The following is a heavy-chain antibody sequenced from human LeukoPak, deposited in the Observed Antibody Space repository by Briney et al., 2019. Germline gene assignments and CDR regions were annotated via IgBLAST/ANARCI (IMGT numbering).Heavy chain of an antibody. CDR3: AKGSGLSSYYYDSSGYSTLFDY. CDR2: IIGSGGST. CDR1: GFTLSSYA. J-gene: IGHJ4*02. D-gene: IGHD3-22*01. Sequence: GGSLRLSCAASGFTLSSYAMSWFRKAPGKGRKWVSAIIGSGGSTYYADSVKGRFTISRDNSKNTLYLQMNSLRAEDTAVYYCAKGSGLSSYYYDSSGYSTLFDYWGQGTLVTVSS. V-gene: IGHV3-23*01.